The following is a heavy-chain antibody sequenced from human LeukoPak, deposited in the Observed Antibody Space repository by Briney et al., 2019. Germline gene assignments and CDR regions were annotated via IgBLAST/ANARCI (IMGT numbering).Heavy chain of an antibody. J-gene: IGHJ4*02. V-gene: IGHV5-51*01. CDR3: ARRESSSWSRYFDY. Sequence: GESLKISCKGSGYSFTSYWIGWVRQMAGKGLEWMGIIYPGDSDTRYSPSFQGQVTISVDKSISTAYLQWSSLKASDTAMYYSARRESSSWSRYFDYWGQGTLVTVSS. D-gene: IGHD6-13*01. CDR1: GYSFTSYW. CDR2: IYPGDSDT.